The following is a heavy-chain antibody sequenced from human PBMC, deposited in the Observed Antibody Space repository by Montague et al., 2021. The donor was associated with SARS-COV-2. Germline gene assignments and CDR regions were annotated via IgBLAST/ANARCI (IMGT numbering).Heavy chain of an antibody. Sequence: SETLSLTCTFSGASRSTKNYYWGWIRQPPGKGLAWIVSISYSATSYSNPSLKSRVTMSVDTSMNQLSLNLSSVTVADTAVYYCARLGITLGGVIVIRYYFYFWGQGTLVTVSS. CDR3: ARLGITLGGVIVIRYYFYF. V-gene: IGHV4-39*01. D-gene: IGHD3-16*02. J-gene: IGHJ4*02. CDR1: GASRSTKNYY. CDR2: ISYSATS.